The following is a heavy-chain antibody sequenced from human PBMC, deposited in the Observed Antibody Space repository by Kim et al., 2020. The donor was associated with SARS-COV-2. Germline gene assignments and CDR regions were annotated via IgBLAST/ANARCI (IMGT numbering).Heavy chain of an antibody. CDR3: ARETPDYTSSWYDI. Sequence: GGSLRLSCAASGFTLSTYAMHWVRQAPGKGLEWVAIISYDGSNKYNPDSVKGRFTISRDNSKNTLYLQMNSLRAEDTAVYYCARETPDYTSSWYDIWGQG. J-gene: IGHJ3*02. CDR2: ISYDGSNK. CDR1: GFTLSTYA. D-gene: IGHD6-13*01. V-gene: IGHV3-30*04.